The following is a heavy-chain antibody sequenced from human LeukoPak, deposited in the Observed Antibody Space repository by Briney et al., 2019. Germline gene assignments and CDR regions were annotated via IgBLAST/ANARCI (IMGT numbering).Heavy chain of an antibody. D-gene: IGHD3-22*01. CDR1: GFTFSSYA. Sequence: GGSLRLSCAASGFTFSSYAMSWVRQAPGKGLERVSAISGSGGSTYYADSVKGRFTISRDNSKNTLYLQMNSLRAEDTAVYYCTYYYDRSGYYGFDYWGQGTLVTVSS. J-gene: IGHJ4*02. CDR2: ISGSGGST. V-gene: IGHV3-23*01. CDR3: TYYYDRSGYYGFDY.